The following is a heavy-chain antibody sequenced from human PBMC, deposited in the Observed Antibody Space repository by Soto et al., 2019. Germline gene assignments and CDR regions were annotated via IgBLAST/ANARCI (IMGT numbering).Heavy chain of an antibody. V-gene: IGHV4-31*03. D-gene: IGHD3-3*01. CDR1: GGSISSGDYY. CDR2: IYYSGST. CDR3: ARWWSGSRLGFDP. J-gene: IGHJ5*02. Sequence: QVQLQESGPGLVKPSQTLSLTCTVSGGSISSGDYYWSWIRQHPGKGLEWIGYIYYSGSTYYNPSLKSRVTISVDTSKNQFSLKLSSVTAADTAVYYCARWWSGSRLGFDPWGQGPLVTVSS.